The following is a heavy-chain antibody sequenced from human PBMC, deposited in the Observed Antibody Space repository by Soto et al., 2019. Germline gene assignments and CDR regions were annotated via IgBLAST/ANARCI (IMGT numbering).Heavy chain of an antibody. CDR1: GGTFSSYA. D-gene: IGHD2-2*01. V-gene: IGHV1-69*13. Sequence: ASVKASCKASGGTFSSYAISWVRQAPGQVLEWLGGIIPIFGTANYAQKFQGRVTITADESTSTAYMELSSLTSEDTAVYYCARDIARRSTSRTHHGMDVWGQ. J-gene: IGHJ6*02. CDR2: IIPIFGTA. CDR3: ARDIARRSTSRTHHGMDV.